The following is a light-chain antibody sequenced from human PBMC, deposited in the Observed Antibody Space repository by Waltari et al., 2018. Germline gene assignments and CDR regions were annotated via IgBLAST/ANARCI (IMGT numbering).Light chain of an antibody. J-gene: IGKJ1*01. CDR1: QSVSSK. CDR3: QQYNNWPPWT. CDR2: DAS. Sequence: EIVMTQSPATLSVSPGESANLSCRASQSVSSKLAWYQKTPGQAPRLLIYDASTRATAIPARFTAGGSGTEFTLSISSLQSEDFAVYYCQQYNNWPPWTFGQGTKVEIK. V-gene: IGKV3-15*01.